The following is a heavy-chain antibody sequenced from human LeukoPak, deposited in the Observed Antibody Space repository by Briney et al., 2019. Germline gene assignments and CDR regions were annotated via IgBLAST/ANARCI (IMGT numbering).Heavy chain of an antibody. CDR3: ALRGSTSCYHY. CDR1: GGTFSSYA. Sequence: ASVKVSCKASGGTFSSYAISWVRQAPGQGLEWMGIINPSGGSTSYAQKFQGRATMTRDTSTSTVYMELSSLRSEDTAVYYCALRGSTSCYHYWGQGTLVTVSS. V-gene: IGHV1-46*01. CDR2: INPSGGST. J-gene: IGHJ4*02. D-gene: IGHD2-2*01.